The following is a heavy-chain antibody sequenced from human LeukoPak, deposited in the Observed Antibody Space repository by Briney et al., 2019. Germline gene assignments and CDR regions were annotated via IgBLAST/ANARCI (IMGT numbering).Heavy chain of an antibody. J-gene: IGHJ6*03. CDR2: IIPIFGTA. Sequence: GASVKVSCKASGYTFTSYGISWVRQAPGQGLEWMGGIIPIFGTANYAQKFQGRVTITADESTSTAYMELSSLRSEGTAVYYCARGKVGYSDYYYYMDVWGKGTTVTVSS. D-gene: IGHD6-13*01. CDR3: ARGKVGYSDYYYYMDV. V-gene: IGHV1-69*13. CDR1: GYTFTSYG.